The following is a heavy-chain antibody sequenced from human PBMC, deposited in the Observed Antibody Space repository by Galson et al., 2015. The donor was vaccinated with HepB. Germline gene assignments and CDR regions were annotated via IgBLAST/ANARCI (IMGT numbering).Heavy chain of an antibody. CDR1: GFTFSSYS. J-gene: IGHJ3*02. CDR2: ISSSSSYI. D-gene: IGHD3-3*01. CDR3: ARDLSEWSNPRAFDI. Sequence: SLRLSCAASGFTFSSYSMNWVRQAPGKGLEWVSSISSSSSYIYYADSVKGRFTISRDNAKNSLYLQMNSLRAEDTAVYYCARDLSEWSNPRAFDIWGQGTMVTVSS. V-gene: IGHV3-21*01.